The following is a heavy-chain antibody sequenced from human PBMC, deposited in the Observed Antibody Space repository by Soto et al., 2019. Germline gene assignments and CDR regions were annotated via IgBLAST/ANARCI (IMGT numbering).Heavy chain of an antibody. CDR3: ARAYYYDKPPGYFDY. V-gene: IGHV5-51*01. CDR2: IYPGDSDT. D-gene: IGHD3-22*01. Sequence: GESLKISCKGSGYSFTSYWIGWVRQMPGKGLEWMGIIYPGDSDTRYSPSFQGQVTISADKSISTAYMQWSSLKASDTAMYYCARAYYYDKPPGYFDYWGQGTLVTVSS. CDR1: GYSFTSYW. J-gene: IGHJ4*02.